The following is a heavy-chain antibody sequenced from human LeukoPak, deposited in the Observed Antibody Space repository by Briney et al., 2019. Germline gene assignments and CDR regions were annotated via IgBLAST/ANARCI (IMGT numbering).Heavy chain of an antibody. J-gene: IGHJ6*02. CDR3: ARYGSGGFGETYYYYYGMDV. CDR2: IYYSGST. V-gene: IGHV4-59*01. Sequence: SETLSLTCTVSGGSISSYYWSWIRQPPGKGLEWIGYIYYSGSTNYNPSLKSRVTISVDTSKNQFSLKLSSVTAADTAVYYCARYGSGGFGETYYYYYGMDVWGQGTTVTVSS. CDR1: GGSISSYY. D-gene: IGHD3-10*01.